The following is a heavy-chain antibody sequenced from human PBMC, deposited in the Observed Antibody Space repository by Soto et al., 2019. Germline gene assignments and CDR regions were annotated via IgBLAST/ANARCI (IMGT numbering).Heavy chain of an antibody. CDR2: IIPIFGTA. Sequence: ASVKVSCKASGGTFSSYAISWVRQAPGQGLEWMGGIIPIFGTANYAQKFQGRVTITADESTSTAYMELSSLRSEDTAVYYCAKDYYDSSGYYYYFDYWGQGTLVTVSS. CDR1: GGTFSSYA. J-gene: IGHJ4*02. V-gene: IGHV1-69*13. CDR3: AKDYYDSSGYYYYFDY. D-gene: IGHD3-22*01.